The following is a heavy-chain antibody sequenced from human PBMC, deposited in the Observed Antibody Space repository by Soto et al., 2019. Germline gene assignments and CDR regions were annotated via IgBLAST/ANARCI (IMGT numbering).Heavy chain of an antibody. D-gene: IGHD4-17*01. J-gene: IGHJ6*03. V-gene: IGHV3-73*01. CDR3: TRLTDYGDPSNYYYYMDV. CDR1: GFTFSGSA. CDR2: IRSKANSYAT. Sequence: GGSLRLSCAASGFTFSGSAMHWVRQASGKGLEWVGRIRSKANSYATAYAASVKGRFTISRDDSKNTAYLQMNSLKTEDTAVYYCTRLTDYGDPSNYYYYMDVWGKGTTVTV.